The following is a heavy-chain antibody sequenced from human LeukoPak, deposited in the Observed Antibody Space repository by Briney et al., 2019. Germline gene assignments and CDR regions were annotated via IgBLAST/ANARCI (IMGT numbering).Heavy chain of an antibody. CDR1: GYTFTSYA. V-gene: IGHV1-8*03. Sequence: ASVKVSCKASGYTFTSYAMHWVRQAPGQRLEWMGWMNPNSGNTGYAQKFQGRVTITRNTSISTAYMELSSLRSEDTAVYYCARGGIVTVPFDPWGQGTLVTVSS. J-gene: IGHJ5*02. CDR2: MNPNSGNT. CDR3: ARGGIVTVPFDP. D-gene: IGHD1-26*01.